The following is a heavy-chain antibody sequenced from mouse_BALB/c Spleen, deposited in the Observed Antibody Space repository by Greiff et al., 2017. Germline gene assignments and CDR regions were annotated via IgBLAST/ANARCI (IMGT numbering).Heavy chain of an antibody. CDR3: ARNYYGSSYGFAY. V-gene: IGHV3-2*02. D-gene: IGHD1-1*01. J-gene: IGHJ3*01. Sequence: EVHLVESGPGLVKPSQSLSLTCTVTGYSITSDYAWNWIRQFPGNKLEWMGYISYSGSTSYNPSLKSRISITRDTSKNQFFLQLNSVTTEDTATYYCARNYYGSSYGFAYWGQGTLVTVSA. CDR2: ISYSGST. CDR1: GYSITSDYA.